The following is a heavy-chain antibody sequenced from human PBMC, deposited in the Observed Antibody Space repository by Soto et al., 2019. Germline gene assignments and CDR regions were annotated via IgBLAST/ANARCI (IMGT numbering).Heavy chain of an antibody. CDR1: GGSISSGIYF. J-gene: IGHJ5*02. D-gene: IGHD6-19*01. CDR3: ARHTGYSSGKRWFDP. V-gene: IGHV4-39*01. Sequence: SETLSLTCTVSGGSISSGIYFWGWIRQPPGKGLEWIGSIYYSGSTSYNPSLRSRVTMSVDTSKNQFSLKLSSVSAADTAVYYCARHTGYSSGKRWFDPWGQGTLVTVSS. CDR2: IYYSGST.